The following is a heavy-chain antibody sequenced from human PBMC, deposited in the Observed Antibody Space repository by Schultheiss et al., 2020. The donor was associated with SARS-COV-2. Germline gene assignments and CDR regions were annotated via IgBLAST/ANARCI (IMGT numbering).Heavy chain of an antibody. CDR1: GGSISSYY. CDR2: IYYSGST. CDR3: ARWAKVTSFDY. Sequence: SETLSLTCTVSGGSISSYYWSWIRQPPGKGLEWIGYIYYSGSTNYNPSLKSRVTISVDTSKNQFSLKLISVTAADTAVYYCARWAKVTSFDYWGQGTLVTVSS. J-gene: IGHJ4*02. D-gene: IGHD2-21*02. V-gene: IGHV4-59*12.